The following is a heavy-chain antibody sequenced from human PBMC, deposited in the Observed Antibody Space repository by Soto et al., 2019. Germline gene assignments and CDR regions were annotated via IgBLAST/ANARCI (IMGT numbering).Heavy chain of an antibody. J-gene: IGHJ4*02. V-gene: IGHV4-30-2*01. CDR1: GCSISSGGSS. CDR2: IYHSGST. Sequence: SETLSLTCAVSGCSISSGGSSWSWIRQPPGKGLEWIGYIYHSGSTYYNPSLKSRVTISVDRSKNQFSLKLSSVTAADTAVYYCARAGDSSGPVALGYWGQGTLVTVSS. D-gene: IGHD3-22*01. CDR3: ARAGDSSGPVALGY.